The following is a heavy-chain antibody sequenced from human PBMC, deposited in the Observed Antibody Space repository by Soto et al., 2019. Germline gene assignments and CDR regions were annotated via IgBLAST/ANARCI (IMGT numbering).Heavy chain of an antibody. CDR3: AEDEDVGLGAAGTAFDI. CDR2: ISSSGGST. CDR1: GFTFSSYS. Sequence: GGSLRLSCAASGFTFSSYSMSWVRQAPGKGLEWVSAISSSGGSTYYADAVEGRFTSTRDNSKNTMYLQMNSLRGEEKAAYYYAEDEDVGLGAAGTAFDIWGQGTMVTVSS. D-gene: IGHD6-13*01. V-gene: IGHV3-23*01. J-gene: IGHJ3*02.